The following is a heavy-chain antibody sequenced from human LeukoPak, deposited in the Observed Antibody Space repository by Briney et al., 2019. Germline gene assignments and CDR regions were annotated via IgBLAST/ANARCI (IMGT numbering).Heavy chain of an antibody. CDR3: AKPSGSGVDY. J-gene: IGHJ4*02. CDR1: GFTFSSYE. Sequence: PGGSLRLSCAASGFTFSSYEMNWVRQAPGKGLEWVSYISSSGSTIYYADSVKGRFTISRDNFKNTLYLQMNSLRLEDMAVYYCAKPSGSGVDYWGRGTRVTVSS. V-gene: IGHV3-48*03. D-gene: IGHD1-26*01. CDR2: ISSSGSTI.